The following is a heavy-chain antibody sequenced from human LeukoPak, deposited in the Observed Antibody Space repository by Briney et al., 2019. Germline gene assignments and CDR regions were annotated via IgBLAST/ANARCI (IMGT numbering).Heavy chain of an antibody. CDR3: AKGPDSSSWYEGGPEYFQH. CDR1: EFTFSSYA. CDR2: ISGSGGST. Sequence: GGSLRLSCAASEFTFSSYAMSWVRQAPGKGLEWVSAISGSGGSTYYADSVKGRFTISRDNSKNTLYLQMNSLRAEDTAVYYCAKGPDSSSWYEGGPEYFQHWGQGTLVTVSS. J-gene: IGHJ1*01. V-gene: IGHV3-23*01. D-gene: IGHD6-13*01.